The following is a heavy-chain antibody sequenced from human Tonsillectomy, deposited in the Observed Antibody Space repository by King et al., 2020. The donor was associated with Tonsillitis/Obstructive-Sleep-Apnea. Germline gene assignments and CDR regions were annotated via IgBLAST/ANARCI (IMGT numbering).Heavy chain of an antibody. CDR3: ASGVLRGYSYGYGY. CDR1: GVSIRSSSYY. CDR2: IYYSGST. D-gene: IGHD5-18*01. Sequence: QLQESGPGLVKPSETLSLTFTVSGVSIRSSSYYWGWIRQPPGKGLEWIGSIYYSGSTYYNPSLKRRVTISVDTSKNQFSLKLSSVTAADTAVYYCASGVLRGYSYGYGYWGQGTLVTVSS. V-gene: IGHV4-39*01. J-gene: IGHJ4*02.